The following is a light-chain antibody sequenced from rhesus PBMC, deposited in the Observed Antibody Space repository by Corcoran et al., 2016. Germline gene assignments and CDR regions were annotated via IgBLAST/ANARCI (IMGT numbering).Light chain of an antibody. V-gene: IGKV1-22*01. CDR3: QQFSIRPLT. CDR1: QDISHW. J-gene: IGKJ4*01. CDR2: KAS. Sequence: DIQLTQSPSSLSASVGDTVTITCRASQDISHWLAWYQQSPGKAPKLLIYKASHLQSGVPSRFTGSGSRTDFTHTISSLQSEDFGTYYCQQFSIRPLTFGGGTKVEI.